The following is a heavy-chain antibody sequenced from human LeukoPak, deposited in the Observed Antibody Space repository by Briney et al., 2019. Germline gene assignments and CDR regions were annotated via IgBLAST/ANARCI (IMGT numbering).Heavy chain of an antibody. CDR1: GYTFTAYY. D-gene: IGHD2-2*01. V-gene: IGHV1-69*05. CDR2: IIPIFGTA. Sequence: GASVKVSCKASGYTFTAYYIHWVRQAPGQGLEWMGRIIPIFGTANYAQKFQGRVTITTDESTSTAYMELSSLRSEDTAVYYCARGYCSSTSCYDYYYYMDVWGKGTTVTVSS. CDR3: ARGYCSSTSCYDYYYYMDV. J-gene: IGHJ6*03.